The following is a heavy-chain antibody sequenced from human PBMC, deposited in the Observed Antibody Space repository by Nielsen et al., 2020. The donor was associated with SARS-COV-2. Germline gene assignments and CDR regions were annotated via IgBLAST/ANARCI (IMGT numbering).Heavy chain of an antibody. Sequence: SETLSPTCAISGGSLTEHDWNWIRQPPGRGLEWLGEILHSGFTNNNPSLTTRLIISSDKSKNQFSLRLRSVTAADTAIYYCARGRVTTANSYLDVWGQGTTVTVSS. CDR3: ARGRVTTANSYLDV. D-gene: IGHD4-17*01. CDR2: ILHSGFT. CDR1: GGSLTEHD. J-gene: IGHJ6*02. V-gene: IGHV4-34*01.